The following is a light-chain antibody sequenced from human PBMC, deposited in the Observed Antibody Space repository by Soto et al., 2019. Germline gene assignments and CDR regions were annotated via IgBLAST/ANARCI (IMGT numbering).Light chain of an antibody. J-gene: IGKJ1*01. V-gene: IGKV3-20*01. CDR3: QQYGDSPRT. CDR1: QSVSGNY. Sequence: EIVWTRSAGTLTLSPGERDTHSCMASQSVSGNYLSWYQQKPGQDPRLLIYGVSGRATGIPDRFSVSGFGTEFTLTISRLEPEDFAVYYCQQYGDSPRTFGQGKKVDIK. CDR2: GVS.